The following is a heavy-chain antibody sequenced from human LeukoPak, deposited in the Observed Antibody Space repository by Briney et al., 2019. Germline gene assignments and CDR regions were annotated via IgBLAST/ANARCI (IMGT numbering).Heavy chain of an antibody. CDR2: INPNSGGT. Sequence: ASVKVSCKASGYTFTGYYMHWVRQAPGQGLEWMGWINPNSGGTNYAQKFQGRVTMTRDTSISTAYMELSRLRSDDTAVYYCSREYCSSTSCYTGFDPWGQGTLVTVPS. CDR3: SREYCSSTSCYTGFDP. V-gene: IGHV1-2*02. J-gene: IGHJ5*02. CDR1: GYTFTGYY. D-gene: IGHD2-2*02.